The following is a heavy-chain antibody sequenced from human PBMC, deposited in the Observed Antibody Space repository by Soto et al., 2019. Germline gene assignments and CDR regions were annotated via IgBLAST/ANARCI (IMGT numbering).Heavy chain of an antibody. D-gene: IGHD2-15*01. CDR3: ATGGYCSGGSCDPFDY. CDR2: ISAYNGNT. Sequence: ASVKVSCKASGYTFTSYGISWVRQAPGQGLEWMGWISAYNGNTNYAQKLQGRVTMTTDTSTSTAYMELRSLRSDDTAVYCCATGGYCSGGSCDPFDYWGQGTLVTVSS. V-gene: IGHV1-18*04. J-gene: IGHJ4*02. CDR1: GYTFTSYG.